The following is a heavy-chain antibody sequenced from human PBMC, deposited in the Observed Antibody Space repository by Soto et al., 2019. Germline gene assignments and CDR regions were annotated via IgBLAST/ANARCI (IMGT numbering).Heavy chain of an antibody. V-gene: IGHV4-4*02. D-gene: IGHD1-1*01. CDR2: VHISGHS. Sequence: ETLSLTCTLSGGSVRAPDWWNWVRQSPDKGLEWIAEVHISGHSNYNPSLRSRVSVSIDRSKNQFYLNLNSGTAADTAIYYCARVRQGCPANNCYFDPWGQGTQVTVYS. CDR1: GGSVRAPDW. CDR3: ARVRQGCPANNCYFDP. J-gene: IGHJ5*01.